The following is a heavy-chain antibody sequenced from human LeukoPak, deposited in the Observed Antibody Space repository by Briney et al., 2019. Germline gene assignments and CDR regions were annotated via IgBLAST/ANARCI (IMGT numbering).Heavy chain of an antibody. CDR3: AKMTGDYDFWSGFLYNWFDP. J-gene: IGHJ5*02. V-gene: IGHV3-23*01. D-gene: IGHD3-3*01. Sequence: GGSLRLSCAASGFTFSSYAMSWVRQAPGKGLEWVSAISGSGGSTYYADSVKGRFTISRDNSKNTLYLQMNSLRAEDTAVYYCAKMTGDYDFWSGFLYNWFDPWGQGTLVTVSS. CDR1: GFTFSSYA. CDR2: ISGSGGST.